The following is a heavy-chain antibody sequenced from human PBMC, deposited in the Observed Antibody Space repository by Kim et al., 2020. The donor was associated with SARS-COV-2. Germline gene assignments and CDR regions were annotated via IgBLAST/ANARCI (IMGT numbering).Heavy chain of an antibody. D-gene: IGHD2-2*01. Sequence: GGSLRLSCAASGFTFSSYSMNWVRQAPGKGLEWVSSISSSSSYIYYADSVKGRFTISRDNAKNSLYLQMNSLRAEDTAVYYCARDSQNQGGPLNWFDPWGQGTLVTVSS. CDR2: ISSSSSYI. J-gene: IGHJ5*02. CDR3: ARDSQNQGGPLNWFDP. V-gene: IGHV3-21*01. CDR1: GFTFSSYS.